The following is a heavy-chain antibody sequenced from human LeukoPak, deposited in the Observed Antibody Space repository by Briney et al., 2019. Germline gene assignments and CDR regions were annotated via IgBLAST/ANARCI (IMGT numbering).Heavy chain of an antibody. Sequence: PGGSLRLSCAASGFTFNTYGMHWVRQAPDKGLEWVAFIRCDGADKYYADSVKGRFTISRDNAKNTLYLQMSSLRVEDSAVYYCATVLSKGGGYYLTDFWGQGTLVTVSS. CDR2: IRCDGADK. D-gene: IGHD3-22*01. CDR1: GFTFNTYG. CDR3: ATVLSKGGGYYLTDF. V-gene: IGHV3-30*02. J-gene: IGHJ4*02.